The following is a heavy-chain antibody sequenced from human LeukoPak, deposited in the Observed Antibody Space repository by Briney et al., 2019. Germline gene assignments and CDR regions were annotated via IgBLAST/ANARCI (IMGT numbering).Heavy chain of an antibody. CDR1: GGSFSSFY. Sequence: SETLSLTCTVSGGSFSSFYWTWIRQTAEKGLEWIGRIYPSGSTIYNPSLKNRVTMSIDTSKNQFSLRLTSVTAADTAVYYCARGVLEWLFDFWGQGTLVTVSS. CDR3: ARGVLEWLFDF. V-gene: IGHV4-4*07. CDR2: IYPSGST. J-gene: IGHJ4*02. D-gene: IGHD3-3*01.